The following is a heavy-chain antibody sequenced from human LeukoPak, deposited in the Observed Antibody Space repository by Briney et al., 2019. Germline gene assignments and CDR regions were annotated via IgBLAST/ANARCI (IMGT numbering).Heavy chain of an antibody. J-gene: IGHJ4*02. D-gene: IGHD5-18*01. CDR1: GFTFSSYS. Sequence: PGGSLRLSCAASGFTFSSYSMNWVRQAPGKGLEWVSSISSSSSYIYYADSVKGRFTISRDNAKNTLYLQMNSLRAEDTAVYYCARSLWFPGGYSYGYVFDYWGQGTLVTVSS. CDR3: ARSLWFPGGYSYGYVFDY. CDR2: ISSSSSYI. V-gene: IGHV3-21*01.